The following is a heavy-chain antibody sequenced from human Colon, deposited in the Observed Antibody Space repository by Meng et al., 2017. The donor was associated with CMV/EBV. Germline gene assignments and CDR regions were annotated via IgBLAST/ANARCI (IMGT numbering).Heavy chain of an antibody. J-gene: IGHJ4*02. CDR1: GFTFSTYA. Sequence: SGFTFSTYAIHSVRQAPGKGLEWVAVTSYDERHKYYGVSVKGRFTISRDNSKNTLFLQMDSLRTEDTAVYYCARSGAGYDTTGPGDYWGQGTLVTVSS. D-gene: IGHD3-22*01. V-gene: IGHV3-30*01. CDR3: ARSGAGYDTTGPGDY. CDR2: TSYDERHK.